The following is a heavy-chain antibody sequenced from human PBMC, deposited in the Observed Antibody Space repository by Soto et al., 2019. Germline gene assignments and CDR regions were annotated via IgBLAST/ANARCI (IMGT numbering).Heavy chain of an antibody. D-gene: IGHD2-21*02. V-gene: IGHV1-46*01. CDR1: GYSSSNYY. J-gene: IGHJ4*02. Sequence: QVQVVQSGAEVKEPGASVKVSCKASGYSSSNYYTHRVRQAPGQGLEWMGIVNPNGETTNYAQRFQGRVALTRDTSTNTDYMDLSRLTSDDTAIYFCASVTTIWSNWGQGTLVTVSS. CDR2: VNPNGETT. CDR3: ASVTTIWSN.